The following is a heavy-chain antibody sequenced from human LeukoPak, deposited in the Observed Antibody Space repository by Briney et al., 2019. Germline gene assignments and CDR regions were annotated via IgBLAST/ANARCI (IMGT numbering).Heavy chain of an antibody. J-gene: IGHJ4*02. D-gene: IGHD3-22*01. Sequence: PSETLSLTCTVSGDSIRTSSCYWGWIRQPPGKGLEWIGSIYYSGNTYYNPSLKSRVAISMDTSKNQFSLKLTSVTAADTAVYYCARQFYHDSSGADYWGQGALVTVSS. CDR3: ARQFYHDSSGADY. CDR2: IYYSGNT. CDR1: GDSIRTSSCY. V-gene: IGHV4-39*01.